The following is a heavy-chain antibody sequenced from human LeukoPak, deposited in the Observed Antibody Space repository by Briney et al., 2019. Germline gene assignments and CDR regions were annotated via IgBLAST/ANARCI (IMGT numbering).Heavy chain of an antibody. Sequence: GGSLRLSCAASGFTFSSYWMSWVRQAPGKGLEWVSAISGSGGSTYYADSVKGRFTISRDNSKNTLYLQMNSLRAEDTAVYYCTKGVPPLFGTGRPNWFDPWGQGTLVTVSS. CDR1: GFTFSSYW. CDR2: ISGSGGST. J-gene: IGHJ5*02. CDR3: TKGVPPLFGTGRPNWFDP. D-gene: IGHD3-3*01. V-gene: IGHV3-23*01.